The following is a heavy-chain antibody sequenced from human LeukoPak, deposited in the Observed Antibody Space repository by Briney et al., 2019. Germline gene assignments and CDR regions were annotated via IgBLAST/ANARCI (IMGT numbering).Heavy chain of an antibody. CDR1: GYSISTDYY. Sequence: PSETLSLTCAVSGYSISTDYYWGWIRQSPGTGLQWIGSINPSGRTYNNPSLKSRVTISIDTSKNQFSLKVKSVTAADAAVYYCARSPRFGERKGFDYWGQGTLVTVSS. CDR2: INPSGRT. V-gene: IGHV4-38-2*01. D-gene: IGHD3-10*01. CDR3: ARSPRFGERKGFDY. J-gene: IGHJ4*02.